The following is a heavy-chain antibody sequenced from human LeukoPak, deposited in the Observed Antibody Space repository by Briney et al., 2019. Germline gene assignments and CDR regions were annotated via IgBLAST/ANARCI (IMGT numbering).Heavy chain of an antibody. D-gene: IGHD2-15*01. CDR3: AREGYPVGFDP. CDR1: GFTFSSYE. J-gene: IGHJ5*02. V-gene: IGHV3-48*03. CDR2: ISSSGSTI. Sequence: GGSLRLSCAASGFTFSSYEMNWVRQAPGKGLEWVSYISSSGSTIYYADSVKGRFTISRDNAKNSLYLQMNSLRAEDTAVYYCAREGYPVGFDPWGQGTLVTVPS.